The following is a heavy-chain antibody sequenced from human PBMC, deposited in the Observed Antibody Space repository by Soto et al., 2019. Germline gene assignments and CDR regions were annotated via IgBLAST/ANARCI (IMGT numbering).Heavy chain of an antibody. CDR2: ISSSSSYT. V-gene: IGHV3-11*06. D-gene: IGHD3-16*02. CDR3: ASISNWGSYRYIFDY. Sequence: PGGSLRLSCAASGFTFSDYYMSWIRQAPGKGLEWVSYISSSSSYTNYADSVKGRFTISRDNAKNSLYLQMNSLRAEDTAVYYCASISNWGSYRYIFDYWGQGTLVTVSS. J-gene: IGHJ4*02. CDR1: GFTFSDYY.